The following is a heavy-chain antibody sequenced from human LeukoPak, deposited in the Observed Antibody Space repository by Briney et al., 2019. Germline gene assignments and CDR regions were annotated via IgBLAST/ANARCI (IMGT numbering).Heavy chain of an antibody. V-gene: IGHV3-21*01. CDR1: GFTFSSYS. J-gene: IGHJ4*02. D-gene: IGHD5-24*01. Sequence: GGSLRLSCAASGFTFSSYSMNWVRQAPGKGLEWVSSISSSSSYIYYADSVKGRFTISRDNAKNSLYLQMNSLRAEDTAVYYCARDLIQEMATMSWGQGTLVTVSS. CDR3: ARDLIQEMATMS. CDR2: ISSSSSYI.